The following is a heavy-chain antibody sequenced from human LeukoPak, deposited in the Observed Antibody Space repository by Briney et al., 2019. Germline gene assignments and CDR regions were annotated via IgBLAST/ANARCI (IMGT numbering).Heavy chain of an antibody. V-gene: IGHV3-30*02. D-gene: IGHD3-22*01. CDR3: ATDTPHTYYYDSSGRLSDAFDI. CDR2: IRYDGSNK. J-gene: IGHJ3*02. CDR1: GFTFSSYG. Sequence: PGGSLRLSCAASGFTFSSYGMHWVRQAPGKGLGWVAFIRYDGSNKYYADSVKGRFTISRDNSKNTLYLQMNSLRAEDTAVYYCATDTPHTYYYDSSGRLSDAFDIWGQGTMVTVSS.